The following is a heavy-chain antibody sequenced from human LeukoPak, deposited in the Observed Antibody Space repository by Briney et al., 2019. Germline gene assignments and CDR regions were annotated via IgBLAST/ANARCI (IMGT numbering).Heavy chain of an antibody. D-gene: IGHD2-8*01. CDR3: AREYGDGFDI. Sequence: SQTLSLTCAITGHRVSSNSVAWNWIRQSPSRGLEWLGRTYYRSTWFNDYAVSVKSRIIINSDTSKNQFSLQVNSVTPEDTAVYYCAREYGDGFDIWGQGTMVIVSS. CDR1: GHRVSSNSVA. J-gene: IGHJ3*02. V-gene: IGHV6-1*01. CDR2: TYYRSTWFN.